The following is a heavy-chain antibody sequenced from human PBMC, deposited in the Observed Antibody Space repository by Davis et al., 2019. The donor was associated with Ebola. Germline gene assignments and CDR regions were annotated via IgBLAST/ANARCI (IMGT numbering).Heavy chain of an antibody. CDR3: ARDRGGNWGRGNAFDI. Sequence: PSETLSLTCTVSGGSISSYYWSWIRQPPGKGLEWIGYIYYSGSTYYNPSLKSRVTISVDTSKNQFSLKLSSVTAADTAVYYCARDRGGNWGRGNAFDIWGQGTMVTVSS. J-gene: IGHJ3*02. CDR1: GGSISSYY. D-gene: IGHD7-27*01. V-gene: IGHV4-30-4*01. CDR2: IYYSGST.